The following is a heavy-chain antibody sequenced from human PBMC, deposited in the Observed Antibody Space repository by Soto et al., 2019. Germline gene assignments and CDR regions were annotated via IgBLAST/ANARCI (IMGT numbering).Heavy chain of an antibody. J-gene: IGHJ6*02. Sequence: GGSLRLSCAASGFTFSSYGMHWVRQAPGKGLEWVAVIWYDGSNKYYADSVKGRFTISRDNSKNTLYLQMNSLRAEDTAVYYCATSGLQWGSYYSGMDIWGQGTTVTVSS. CDR3: ATSGLQWGSYYSGMDI. D-gene: IGHD4-4*01. CDR2: IWYDGSNK. CDR1: GFTFSSYG. V-gene: IGHV3-33*01.